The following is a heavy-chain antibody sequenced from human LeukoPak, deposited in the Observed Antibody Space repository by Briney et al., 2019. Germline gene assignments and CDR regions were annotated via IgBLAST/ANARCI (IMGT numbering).Heavy chain of an antibody. V-gene: IGHV1-18*01. CDR2: ISAYNGNT. D-gene: IGHD3-22*01. J-gene: IGHJ4*02. CDR1: GYTFTSYG. Sequence: ASVKVSCKASGYTFTSYGISWVRQAPGQGLEWMGWISAYNGNTNYAQKLQGRVTMTTDTSTSTAYMEPRSLRSDDTAVYYCARGTDTYDSSGYYPDYWGQGTLVTVSS. CDR3: ARGTDTYDSSGYYPDY.